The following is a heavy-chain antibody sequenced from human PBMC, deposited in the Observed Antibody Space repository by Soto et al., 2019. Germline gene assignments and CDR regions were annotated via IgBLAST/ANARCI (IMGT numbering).Heavy chain of an antibody. D-gene: IGHD2-15*01. CDR2: INPNSGGT. Sequence: GASVKVSCKASGYTFTGYYMHWVRQAPGQGLEWMGWINPNSGGTNYAQKFQGWVTMTRDTSISTAYMELGRLRSDDTAVYYCARLGCSGGSCYQRRAFDIWGQGTMVTVSS. CDR3: ARLGCSGGSCYQRRAFDI. V-gene: IGHV1-2*04. J-gene: IGHJ3*02. CDR1: GYTFTGYY.